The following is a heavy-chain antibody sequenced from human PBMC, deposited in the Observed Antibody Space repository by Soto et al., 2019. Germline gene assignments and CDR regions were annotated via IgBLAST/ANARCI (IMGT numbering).Heavy chain of an antibody. Sequence: QVQLQESGPGLVKPSQTLSLTCTVSGGSISSGGYYWTWIRQHPGKGLEWIGYIYYSGSTYYNPXLXXXVXIXLXXXXTQFSLKLSSVTAADTAVYYCARSVFPWGQGTLVTVSS. V-gene: IGHV4-31*01. CDR2: IYYSGST. J-gene: IGHJ5*02. CDR1: GGSISSGGYY. CDR3: ARSVFP.